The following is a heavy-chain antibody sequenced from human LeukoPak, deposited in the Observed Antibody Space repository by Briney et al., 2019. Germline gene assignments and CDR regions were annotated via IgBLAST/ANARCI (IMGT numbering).Heavy chain of an antibody. CDR1: GYTFTSYD. J-gene: IGHJ3*02. D-gene: IGHD3-10*01. CDR3: ARSHSGSYYNDAFDI. Sequence: ASVKVSCKASGYTFTSYDINWVRQATGQGLEWMGWMNPNSANTGYAQKFQGRVTMTRNTSTSTAYMELSSLRSEDTAVYYCARSHSGSYYNDAFDIWGQGTMVTVSS. CDR2: MNPNSANT. V-gene: IGHV1-8*01.